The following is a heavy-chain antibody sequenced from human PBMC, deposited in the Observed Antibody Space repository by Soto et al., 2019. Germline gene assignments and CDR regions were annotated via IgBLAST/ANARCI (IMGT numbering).Heavy chain of an antibody. D-gene: IGHD3-16*01. Sequence: VQLLESGGVLVQPGGSLRLSCVASGFSFSNYAMSWVRQAPGKGLEWVSAINGRGNDTYYAGSVKGRFTISRDNSKNALYLQLGSLGDGESALYYCAKGGEYIRSWGLGTLVTVSS. V-gene: IGHV3-23*01. J-gene: IGHJ4*02. CDR2: INGRGNDT. CDR3: AKGGEYIRS. CDR1: GFSFSNYA.